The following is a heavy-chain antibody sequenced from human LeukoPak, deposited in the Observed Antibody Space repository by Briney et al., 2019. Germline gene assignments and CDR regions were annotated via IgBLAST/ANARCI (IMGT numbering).Heavy chain of an antibody. V-gene: IGHV4-39*01. D-gene: IGHD4-11*01. CDR1: GGSISSSSYY. J-gene: IGHJ5*02. CDR3: ARHDYSNNWFDP. Sequence: SETLSLTCTVSGGSISSSSYYWGWIRQPPGKGLEWIGSIYYSGSTYYNPSLKSRVTISVDTSKNQFSLKLSSVTAADTAVYYCARHDYSNNWFDPWGQGTLVTVST. CDR2: IYYSGST.